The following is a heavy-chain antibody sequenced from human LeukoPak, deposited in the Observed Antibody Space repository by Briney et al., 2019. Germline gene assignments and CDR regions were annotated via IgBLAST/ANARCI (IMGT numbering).Heavy chain of an antibody. J-gene: IGHJ4*02. V-gene: IGHV4-39*01. CDR2: IYYSGST. CDR3: ARHETDYPEY. D-gene: IGHD4-11*01. CDR1: GGPISHYY. Sequence: SETLSLTCTVSGGPISHYYWGWIRQPPGKGLEWIGSIYYSGSTYYNPSLKSRVTISVDTSKNQFSLKLSSVTAADTAVYYCARHETDYPEYWGQGTLVTVSS.